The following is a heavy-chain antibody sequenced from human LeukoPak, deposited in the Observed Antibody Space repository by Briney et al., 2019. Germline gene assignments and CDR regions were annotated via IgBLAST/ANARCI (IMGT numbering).Heavy chain of an antibody. CDR2: IRYDGSNK. V-gene: IGHV3-30*02. J-gene: IGHJ6*03. D-gene: IGHD3-3*01. Sequence: GGSLRLSCAASGFTFSSYGMHWVRQTPGKGLEWVAFIRYDGSNKYYADSVKGRFTISRDNSKNTLYLQMNSLRAEDTAVYYCAKIPRLWSAQAYYMDVWGKGTTVTVSS. CDR1: GFTFSSYG. CDR3: AKIPRLWSAQAYYMDV.